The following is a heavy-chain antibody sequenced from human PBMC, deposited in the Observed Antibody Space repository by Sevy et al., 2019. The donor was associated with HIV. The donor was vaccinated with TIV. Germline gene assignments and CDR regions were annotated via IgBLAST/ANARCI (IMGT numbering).Heavy chain of an antibody. CDR2: ISPHNGDT. Sequence: ASVKVSCKASGYLFTSYRITWVRQAPAKRLELVGWISPHNGDTNYAQRVQDRVTMITDTSTTTAYMGLRSLTSDDSAVYYCARAYCSGGRCYSLAYWGQGTLVTVSS. D-gene: IGHD2-15*01. J-gene: IGHJ4*02. CDR3: ARAYCSGGRCYSLAY. CDR1: GYLFTSYR. V-gene: IGHV1-18*01.